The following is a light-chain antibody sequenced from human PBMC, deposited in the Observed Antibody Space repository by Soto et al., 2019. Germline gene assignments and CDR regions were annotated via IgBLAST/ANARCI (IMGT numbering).Light chain of an antibody. CDR3: QQLNSFPIT. CDR1: QDISSY. J-gene: IGKJ5*01. CDR2: TAS. Sequence: DIQLTQSPSFLSASVGDRVTITCRASQDISSYLAWYQQKPGKAPNLLIYTASTLQSGVQSRFSGSGSGTEFTLTISSLQPEDFASYYCQQLNSFPITFGQGTRLEI. V-gene: IGKV1-9*01.